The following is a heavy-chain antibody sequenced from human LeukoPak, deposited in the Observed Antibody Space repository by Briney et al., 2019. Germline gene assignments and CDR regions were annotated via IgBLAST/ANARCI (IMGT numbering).Heavy chain of an antibody. CDR1: GFTFSNYG. V-gene: IGHV3-23*01. CDR2: SGSGGDT. Sequence: GGSLRHSCVASGFTFSNYGMNWVRQARGKGLEWGSVSGSGGDTYYVDSVKGRFTISRDNSKNTLCLQMSSLRAEATAVYYCAKARGGTYRTYYFDYWGQGTLVTVSS. CDR3: AKARGGTYRTYYFDY. J-gene: IGHJ4*02. D-gene: IGHD1-26*01.